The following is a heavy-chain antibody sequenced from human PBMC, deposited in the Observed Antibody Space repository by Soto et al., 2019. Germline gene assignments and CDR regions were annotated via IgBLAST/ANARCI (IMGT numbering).Heavy chain of an antibody. Sequence: SWVSRRLSCAASGFTFSSYAMHWVRQAPGKGLEWVAVISYDGSNKYYADSLHCRFTISRDNSKNTLYLQLNSPRAEDTAVYYCAKVPPPYYYDSSGYPDYWGQGTLVTVSS. CDR1: GFTFSSYA. V-gene: IGHV3-30*18. CDR3: AKVPPPYYYDSSGYPDY. CDR2: ISYDGSNK. D-gene: IGHD3-22*01. J-gene: IGHJ4*02.